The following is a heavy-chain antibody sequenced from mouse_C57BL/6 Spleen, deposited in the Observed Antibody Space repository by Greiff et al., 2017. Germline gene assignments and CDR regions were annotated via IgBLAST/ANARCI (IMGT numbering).Heavy chain of an antibody. J-gene: IGHJ2*01. Sequence: VQLQQSGAELARPGASVKLSCKASGYTFTSYGISWVKQRTGQGLEWIGEIYPRSGNTYYNEKFKGKATLTADKSSSTAYMELRSLTSEDSSVYVCARASLSSYPDYWGQGTTLTVSS. V-gene: IGHV1-81*01. CDR2: IYPRSGNT. CDR1: GYTFTSYG. CDR3: ARASLSSYPDY. D-gene: IGHD1-1*01.